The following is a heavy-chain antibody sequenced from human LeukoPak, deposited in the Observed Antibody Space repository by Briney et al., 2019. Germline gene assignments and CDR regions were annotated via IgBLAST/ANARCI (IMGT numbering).Heavy chain of an antibody. CDR2: INWNGGST. CDR3: ARERDNYFDY. Sequence: GGSLRLSCAASGFTFDDYGMSWVRQAPGKGLEWVSCINWNGGSTDYADSVTGRFTISRDNAKNTLYLQMNSLRAEDTALYYCARERDNYFDYWGQGTLVTVSS. CDR1: GFTFDDYG. V-gene: IGHV3-20*04. J-gene: IGHJ4*02. D-gene: IGHD2-15*01.